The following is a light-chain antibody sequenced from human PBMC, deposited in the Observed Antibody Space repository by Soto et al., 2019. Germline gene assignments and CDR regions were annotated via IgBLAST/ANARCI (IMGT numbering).Light chain of an antibody. CDR1: SSNIGGNS. Sequence: QSVLTQPPAVSAAPGQKVTISCPGRSSNIGGNSVSWYQQLPGTAPKLLIYDDNTRPSGIPDRFSGSKSGTSAALGITGFQTGDEADYYCGSWDSSLSAYVFGTGTKVTVL. J-gene: IGLJ1*01. CDR2: DDN. CDR3: GSWDSSLSAYV. V-gene: IGLV1-51*01.